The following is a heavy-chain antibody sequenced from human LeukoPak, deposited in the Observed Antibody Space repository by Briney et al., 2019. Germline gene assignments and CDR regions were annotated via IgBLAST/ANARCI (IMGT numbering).Heavy chain of an antibody. CDR2: ISSSSSTI. J-gene: IGHJ4*02. CDR3: ARDSNIVATRDYFDY. D-gene: IGHD5-12*01. CDR1: GFTLSSYS. V-gene: IGHV3-48*01. Sequence: GGSLRLSCAASGFTLSSYSMNWVRQAPGKGLEWVSYISSSSSTIYYADSVKGRFTISRDNAKNSLYLQMNSLRAEDTAVYYCARDSNIVATRDYFDYWGQGTLVTVSS.